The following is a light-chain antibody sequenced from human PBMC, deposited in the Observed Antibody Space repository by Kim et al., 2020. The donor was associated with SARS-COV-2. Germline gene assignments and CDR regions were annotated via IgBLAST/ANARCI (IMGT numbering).Light chain of an antibody. V-gene: IGKV3-20*01. CDR2: GAS. CDR3: QQHGSSPWT. Sequence: EVVLTQSPGTLSLSPGERATLSCRASLSIASSYLAWYQQRPGQAPRLLIYGASSRAIGIPDRFSGSGSGTDFTLTISRLEPEDFAVYYCQQHGSSPWTFGQGTKVDIK. CDR1: LSIASSY. J-gene: IGKJ1*01.